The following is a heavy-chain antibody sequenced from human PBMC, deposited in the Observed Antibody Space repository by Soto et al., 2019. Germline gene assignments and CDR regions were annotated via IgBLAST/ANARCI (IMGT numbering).Heavy chain of an antibody. CDR1: GFTFSTYW. V-gene: IGHV3-74*01. CDR3: TRVGGRSSLGSDS. Sequence: GALRLSCAASGFTFSTYWMHWVRQAPGKGLVWVSRINSDGSSTSYADSVKGRFTISRDNAKNTLYLQMNSLRAEDTAVYYCTRVGGRSSLGSDSWGQGTLVTVSS. CDR2: INSDGSST. J-gene: IGHJ4*02.